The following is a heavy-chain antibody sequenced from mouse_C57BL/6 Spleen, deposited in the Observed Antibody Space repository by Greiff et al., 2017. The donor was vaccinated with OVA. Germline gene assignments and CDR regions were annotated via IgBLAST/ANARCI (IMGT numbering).Heavy chain of an antibody. D-gene: IGHD1-1*01. V-gene: IGHV5-6*01. CDR3: ARPGSPSQSYFDY. CDR2: ISSGGSYT. J-gene: IGHJ2*01. Sequence: EVKLVESGGDLVKPGGSLKLSCAASGFTFSSYGMSWVRQTPDKRLEWVATISSGGSYTYYPDSVQGRFTISRDNAKNTLYLQMSSLKSEDTAMYYCARPGSPSQSYFDYWGQGTTLTVSS. CDR1: GFTFSSYG.